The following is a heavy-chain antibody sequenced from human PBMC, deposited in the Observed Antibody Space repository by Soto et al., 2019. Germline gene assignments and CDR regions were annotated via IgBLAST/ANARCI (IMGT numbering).Heavy chain of an antibody. D-gene: IGHD2-2*01. J-gene: IGHJ4*02. Sequence: ASVKVSCKASGFTFTSSAVQWVRQARGQRLEWIGWIVVGSGNTNYAQKFQERVTITRDMSTSTAYMELSSLRDEDTAVYYCARGTETSASCPDYWGQGTLVTVSS. CDR3: ARGTETSASCPDY. CDR1: GFTFTSSA. V-gene: IGHV1-58*01. CDR2: IVVGSGNT.